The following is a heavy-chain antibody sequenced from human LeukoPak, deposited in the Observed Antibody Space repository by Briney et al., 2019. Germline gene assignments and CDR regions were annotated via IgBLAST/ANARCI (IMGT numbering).Heavy chain of an antibody. CDR2: IYPGDSDT. D-gene: IGHD3-10*01. CDR3: ARLRTMVRGVISGFDP. J-gene: IGHJ5*02. Sequence: PGESLKISCKGSGFSFTSHWIGWVRQMPGKGLEWMGIIYPGDSDTRYSPSFQGQVTISADKSISTAYLQWSSLKASDTAMYYCARLRTMVRGVISGFDPWGQGTLVTVSS. CDR1: GFSFTSHW. V-gene: IGHV5-51*01.